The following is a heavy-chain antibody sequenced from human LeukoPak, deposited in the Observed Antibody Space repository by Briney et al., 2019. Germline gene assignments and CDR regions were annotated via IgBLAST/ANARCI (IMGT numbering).Heavy chain of an antibody. Sequence: YPSETLSLTCTVSGGSISSYYWSWIRQPPGKGLEWIGYIYYSGSTNYNPSLKSRVTISVDTSKNQFSLKLSSVTAADTAVYYCARSSEYDFFFDYWGQGTLVTVSS. V-gene: IGHV4-59*01. J-gene: IGHJ4*02. CDR3: ARSSEYDFFFDY. D-gene: IGHD3-3*01. CDR1: GGSISSYY. CDR2: IYYSGST.